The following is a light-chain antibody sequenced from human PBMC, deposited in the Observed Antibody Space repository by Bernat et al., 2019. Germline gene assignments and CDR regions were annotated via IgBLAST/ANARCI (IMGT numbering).Light chain of an antibody. Sequence: DIQMTQSPSSLSASVGDKVTITCRASQNFSTSLAWYQQKPGEAPKLLIYSASSLQSGVPSRFSGSKSGTDFTLTISSLQPEDIACYYCQQYYSYPISCGGVVKVEI. CDR2: SAS. V-gene: IGKV1-27*01. CDR3: QQYYSYPIS. J-gene: IGKJ4*01. CDR1: QNFSTS.